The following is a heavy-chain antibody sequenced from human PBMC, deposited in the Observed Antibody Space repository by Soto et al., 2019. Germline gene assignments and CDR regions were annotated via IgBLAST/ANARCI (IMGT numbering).Heavy chain of an antibody. CDR2: IDHSGST. D-gene: IGHD3-10*01. CDR3: ASTESWFGELFQPGGRYFQY. J-gene: IGHJ1*01. V-gene: IGHV4-34*01. CDR1: GGSITGHY. Sequence: QVHLQQWGAGLLKPSEILSLTCAVYGGSITGHYWSWIRQPPGKGLEWIGEIDHSGSTNYNPSLKSRVTISVDTSKSQFSLKVSSVTAADTAVYFCASTESWFGELFQPGGRYFQYWGQGTLVTVSS.